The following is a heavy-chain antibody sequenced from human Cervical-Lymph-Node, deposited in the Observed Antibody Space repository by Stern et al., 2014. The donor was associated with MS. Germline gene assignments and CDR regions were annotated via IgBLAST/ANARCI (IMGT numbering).Heavy chain of an antibody. Sequence: EMQLVESGGGLVKPGGSLRLSCAASGFTFSSYSMNWVRQAPGKGLEWVSSISSSSSYIDYADSVKGRFTISRDNAKNSLYLQMNSLRAEDTAVYYCAREVYYYDSSGLDYWGQGTLVTVSS. CDR2: ISSSSSYI. CDR1: GFTFSSYS. V-gene: IGHV3-21*01. D-gene: IGHD3-22*01. CDR3: AREVYYYDSSGLDY. J-gene: IGHJ4*02.